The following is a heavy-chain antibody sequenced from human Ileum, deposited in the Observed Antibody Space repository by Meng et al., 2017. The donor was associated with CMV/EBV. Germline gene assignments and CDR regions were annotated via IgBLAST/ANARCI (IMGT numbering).Heavy chain of an antibody. CDR2: INHSGST. D-gene: IGHD4-11*01. CDR1: GGSFSGYC. V-gene: IGHV4-34*01. J-gene: IGHJ3*02. CDR3: ARGDYDAFDI. Sequence: SETLSLTCAVYGGSFSGYCWSWIRQPPGKGLEWIGEINHSGSTKYNPSLKSRVTISVDTSQNQFALKRSSGTAAEKAVYYCARGDYDAFDIWGQGTMVTVSS.